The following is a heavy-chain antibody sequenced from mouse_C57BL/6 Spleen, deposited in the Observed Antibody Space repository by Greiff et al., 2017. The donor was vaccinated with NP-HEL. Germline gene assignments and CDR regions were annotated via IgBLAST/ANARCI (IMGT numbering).Heavy chain of an antibody. Sequence: EVQLQQSGPELVKPGASVKIPCKASGYTFTDYNMDWVKQSHGKSLEWIGDINPNNGGTIYNQKFKGKATLTVDKSSSTAYIELRILTSEYTAVYYCARSDYYGSSYDWYFDVWGTGTTVTFSS. CDR3: ARSDYYGSSYDWYFDV. CDR2: INPNNGGT. D-gene: IGHD1-1*01. CDR1: GYTFTDYN. V-gene: IGHV1-18*01. J-gene: IGHJ1*03.